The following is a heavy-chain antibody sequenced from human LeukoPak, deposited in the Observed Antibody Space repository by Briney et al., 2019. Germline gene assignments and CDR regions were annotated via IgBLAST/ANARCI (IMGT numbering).Heavy chain of an antibody. Sequence: SVKVSCKASGGTFSSYTISWVRQAPGQGLEWMGRIIPILSIASYAQKFQGRVTITADKPTSTAYMELSSLRSEDTAVYYCARVGYSSFGDYMDVWGKGTTVTVSS. CDR3: ARVGYSSFGDYMDV. J-gene: IGHJ6*03. CDR1: GGTFSSYT. D-gene: IGHD6-13*01. V-gene: IGHV1-69*02. CDR2: IIPILSIA.